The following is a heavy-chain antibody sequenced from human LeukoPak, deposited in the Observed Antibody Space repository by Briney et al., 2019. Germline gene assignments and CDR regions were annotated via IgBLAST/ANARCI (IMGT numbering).Heavy chain of an antibody. CDR2: ISSSSIYI. Sequence: GGSLRLSCAASGFTLSSYSMNWVRQAPGKGLEWVSSISSSSIYIYYADSVKGRFTISRDNAKNSLYLQMNSLRAEDTAVYYCARERRNYDFWSGRRPELGAFDIWGQGTMVTVSS. J-gene: IGHJ3*02. CDR1: GFTLSSYS. D-gene: IGHD3-3*01. CDR3: ARERRNYDFWSGRRPELGAFDI. V-gene: IGHV3-21*01.